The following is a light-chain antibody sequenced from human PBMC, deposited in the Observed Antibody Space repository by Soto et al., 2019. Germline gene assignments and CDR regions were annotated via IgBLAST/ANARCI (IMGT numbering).Light chain of an antibody. CDR3: QQSYRTPYT. Sequence: IQLTQSPSSLTASVGDTVTITCRASQRISTYLNWYQHKPGKAPNLLIQAASSLLSGVPSRFSGSGSETDFTLTITSLRPEDFVTYYCQQSYRTPYTFGQGTKLEVK. V-gene: IGKV1-39*01. J-gene: IGKJ2*01. CDR1: QRISTY. CDR2: AAS.